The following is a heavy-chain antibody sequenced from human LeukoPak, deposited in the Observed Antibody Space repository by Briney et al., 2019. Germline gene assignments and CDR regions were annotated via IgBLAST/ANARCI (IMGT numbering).Heavy chain of an antibody. CDR3: ARESGSVTSEVDFDY. CDR2: IRQDGSQK. Sequence: GGSLRLSCAASGFTFSSYWMSWVRQAPGKGLEWVATIRQDGSQKYYVDSVKGRFTISRDNAKNTLYLQMNSLRAEDTAVYYCARESGSVTSEVDFDYWGQGTLVTVSS. CDR1: GFTFSSYW. D-gene: IGHD4-17*01. J-gene: IGHJ4*02. V-gene: IGHV3-7*01.